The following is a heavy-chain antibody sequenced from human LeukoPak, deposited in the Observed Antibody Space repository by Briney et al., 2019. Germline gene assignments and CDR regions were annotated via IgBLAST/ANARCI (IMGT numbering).Heavy chain of an antibody. CDR1: GSTFSTDA. Sequence: GGSLRLSCAASGSTFSTDAMHWVRQAPGKGLEWVAVISDDGSKIYYADSVKGRFTISRDNSKKTLYLQMNSLRAEDTAVYYCAKGPVVTFDIWGQGTMVTVSS. D-gene: IGHD2-15*01. J-gene: IGHJ3*02. V-gene: IGHV3-30*04. CDR3: AKGPVVTFDI. CDR2: ISDDGSKI.